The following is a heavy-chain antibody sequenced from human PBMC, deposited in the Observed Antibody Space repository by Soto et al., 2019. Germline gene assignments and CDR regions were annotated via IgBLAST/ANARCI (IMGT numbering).Heavy chain of an antibody. CDR3: ALRSMAVVPEY. J-gene: IGHJ4*02. CDR1: GDSISSYY. V-gene: IGHV4-59*01. Sequence: QMQLQESGPGLVKPSETLSLTCAVSGDSISSYYCMWIRQPPGKGLESIGYLYYGRSANYNPSLKRQVTLSVETSTNQCSLTLRSMTAADTAVYYCALRSMAVVPEYWGQGTLVTVSS. CDR2: LYYGRSA. D-gene: IGHD3-22*01.